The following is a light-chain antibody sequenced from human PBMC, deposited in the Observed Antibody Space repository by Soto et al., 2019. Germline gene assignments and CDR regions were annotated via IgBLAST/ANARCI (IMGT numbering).Light chain of an antibody. J-gene: IGKJ4*01. CDR2: DAA. CDR1: QSVSSY. Sequence: EIVLTQSPATLSLSPGERATLACRATQSVSSYLAWYQQKPGQAPRLLIYDAANRATGIPARFSGRGAVTDFTLTISILEPEDFAVYYWEQRSNWSPELPFGGGIKVEIK. CDR3: EQRSNWSPELP. V-gene: IGKV3-11*01.